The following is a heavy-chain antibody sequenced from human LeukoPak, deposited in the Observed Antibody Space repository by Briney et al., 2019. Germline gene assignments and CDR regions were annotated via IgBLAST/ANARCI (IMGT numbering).Heavy chain of an antibody. D-gene: IGHD3-10*01. CDR1: GGSIKSSDYC. J-gene: IGHJ4*02. Sequence: PSETLSLTCFVSGGSIKSSDYCWSWVPQPPGKEVEWFASSTYGGTTYYNPSLQSRVTISVDTSKNQFSLRLNSVTAADTAVYFCARYVVYGSGKYYFDYWGQGSLVTVSS. V-gene: IGHV4-39*01. CDR3: ARYVVYGSGKYYFDY. CDR2: STYGGTT.